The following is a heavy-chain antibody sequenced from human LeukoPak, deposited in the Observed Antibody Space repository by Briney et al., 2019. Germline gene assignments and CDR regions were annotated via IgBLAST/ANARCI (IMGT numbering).Heavy chain of an antibody. CDR1: GYTFTSYY. CDR3: AREISVAVGLRRFGY. V-gene: IGHV1-2*02. CDR2: INPNSGGT. D-gene: IGHD6-19*01. Sequence: GASVKVSCKASGYTFTSYYMHWVRQAPGQGLEWMGWINPNSGGTNYAQKFQGRVTMTRDTSISTAYMELSRLRSDDTAVYYCAREISVAVGLRRFGYRGQGTLVTVSS. J-gene: IGHJ4*02.